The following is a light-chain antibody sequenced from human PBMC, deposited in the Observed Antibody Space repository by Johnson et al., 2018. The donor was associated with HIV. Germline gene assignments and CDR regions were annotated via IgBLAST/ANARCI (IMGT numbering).Light chain of an antibody. CDR1: SPNIGNNY. CDR2: DNN. CDR3: GTWDSSLTLYV. Sequence: QPVLTQPPSVSAAPGQKVTISCSGSSPNIGNNYVSWYQQLPGTAPKLLIYDNNKRPSGIPDRFSGSKSGTSATLGITGLQTGDEADYYCGTWDSSLTLYVFGTGTKVTVL. V-gene: IGLV1-51*01. J-gene: IGLJ1*01.